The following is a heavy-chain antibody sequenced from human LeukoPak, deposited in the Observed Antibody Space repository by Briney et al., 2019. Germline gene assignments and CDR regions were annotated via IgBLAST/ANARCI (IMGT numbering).Heavy chain of an antibody. CDR3: VGSSGWLFDY. Sequence: PGGSLRLSCAASGFTFSSYAMHWVRQAPGKGLEWVAVISYDGSNKYYADSVKGRFTISRDNSKNTLYLQMDNLRAEDTAVYYCVGSSGWLFDYWGQGILVAVSS. V-gene: IGHV3-30*07. CDR2: ISYDGSNK. CDR1: GFTFSSYA. J-gene: IGHJ4*02. D-gene: IGHD6-19*01.